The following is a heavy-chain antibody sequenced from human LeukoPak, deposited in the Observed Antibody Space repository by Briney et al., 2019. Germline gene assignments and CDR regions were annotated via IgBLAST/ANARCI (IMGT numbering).Heavy chain of an antibody. D-gene: IGHD6-19*01. CDR3: ARDWSAVAAPDYFDY. V-gene: IGHV3-30*02. CDR2: IRYDGSDK. CDR1: GSTFNNYG. J-gene: IGHJ4*02. Sequence: PGGSLRLSCAASGSTFNNYGMHWVRQAPGKGLEWVAFIRYDGSDKYYADSVKGRFTISRDNSKNTLYLQMNSLRAEDTAVYFCARDWSAVAAPDYFDYWGQGTLVTVSA.